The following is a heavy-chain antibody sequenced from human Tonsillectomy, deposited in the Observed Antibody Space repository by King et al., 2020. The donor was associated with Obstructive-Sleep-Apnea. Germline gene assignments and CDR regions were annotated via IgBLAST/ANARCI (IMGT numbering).Heavy chain of an antibody. J-gene: IGHJ4*02. CDR2: IRYDGSNK. D-gene: IGHD3-10*01. Sequence: VQLVESGGGVVQPGKSLRLSCAASGFTFNRHGMHWVRQAPGKGLEWVAFIRYDGSNKYYADSVEGRFTISRDNSKNTLYLQMNSLRDEDTAVYYCAKDTSKTYYGSQPIDYWGQGSLVTVSS. CDR1: GFTFNRHG. CDR3: AKDTSKTYYGSQPIDY. V-gene: IGHV3-30*02.